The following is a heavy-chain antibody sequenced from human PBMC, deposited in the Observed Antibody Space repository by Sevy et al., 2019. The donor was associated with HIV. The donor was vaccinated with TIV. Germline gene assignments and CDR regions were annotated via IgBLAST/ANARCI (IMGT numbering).Heavy chain of an antibody. V-gene: IGHV3-7*03. Sequence: GGSLTLSCAASGFSFSSHWMHWVRQAPGKGLEWVANIKQDESKKYYAASVKGRFTISRDNAKNSVYLQMNSLRPEDTAIYYCARGNSGSFDYWGQGTLVTVSS. CDR3: ARGNSGSFDY. CDR2: IKQDESKK. CDR1: GFSFSSHW. J-gene: IGHJ4*02. D-gene: IGHD3-22*01.